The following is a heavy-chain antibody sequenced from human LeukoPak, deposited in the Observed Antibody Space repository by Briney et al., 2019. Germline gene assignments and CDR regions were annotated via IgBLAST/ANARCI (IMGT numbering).Heavy chain of an antibody. CDR2: IYYSGST. Sequence: SETLSPTCTVSGGSISSSSHYWGWIRQPPGKGLEWIGSIYYSGSTYYNPSLESRVTISVDTSKNQFSLKLSSVTAADTAVYYCARVPVYDFWNGYSHNWFDPWGQGTLVTVSS. CDR3: ARVPVYDFWNGYSHNWFDP. J-gene: IGHJ5*02. V-gene: IGHV4-39*01. CDR1: GGSISSSSHY. D-gene: IGHD3-3*01.